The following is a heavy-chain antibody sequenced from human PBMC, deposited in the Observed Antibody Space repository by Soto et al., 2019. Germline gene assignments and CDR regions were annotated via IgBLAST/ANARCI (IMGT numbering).Heavy chain of an antibody. J-gene: IGHJ4*02. CDR2: IYSGGST. CDR3: AREDGDNSVFDY. V-gene: IGHV3-53*01. Sequence: GGSLRLSCAASGFTVSSNYMSWVRQAPGKGLEWASIIYSGGSTYYADSVKGRFTISRDTSKNTLYLQINSLRAEDTAVYYCAREDGDNSVFDYWGQGTLVTVSS. D-gene: IGHD2-21*01. CDR1: GFTVSSNY.